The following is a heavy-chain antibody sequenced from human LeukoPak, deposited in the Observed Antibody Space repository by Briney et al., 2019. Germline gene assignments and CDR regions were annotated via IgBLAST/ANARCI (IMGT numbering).Heavy chain of an antibody. CDR3: ARDARGTGSNVWGSYRLDWFDP. CDR1: GGSISSGGYY. J-gene: IGHJ5*02. Sequence: SETLSLTCTVSGGSISSGGYYWSWIRQHPGTGLEWIGYIYDSGSTYYNPSLKSRVTISVDTSKNQFSLKLSSVTAADTAVYYCARDARGTGSNVWGSYRLDWFDPWGQGTLVTVSS. CDR2: IYDSGST. D-gene: IGHD3-16*01. V-gene: IGHV4-31*03.